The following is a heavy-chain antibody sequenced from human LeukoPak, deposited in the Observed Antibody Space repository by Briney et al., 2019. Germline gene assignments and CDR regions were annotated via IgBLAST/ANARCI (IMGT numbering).Heavy chain of an antibody. Sequence: GASVKVSCKASGYTFTSYYMHWVRQAPGQGLEWMGIINPSGGSTSYAQKFQGRVTMTRDTSTSTVYMELSSLRSEDTAVYYCAREQHPHYYDSSGRTIHYAFDIWGQGTMVTVSS. CDR2: INPSGGST. D-gene: IGHD3-22*01. CDR3: AREQHPHYYDSSGRTIHYAFDI. V-gene: IGHV1-46*01. CDR1: GYTFTSYY. J-gene: IGHJ3*02.